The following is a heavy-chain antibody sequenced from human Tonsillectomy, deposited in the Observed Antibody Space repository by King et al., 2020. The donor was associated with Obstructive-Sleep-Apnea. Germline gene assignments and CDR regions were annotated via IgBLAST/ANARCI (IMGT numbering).Heavy chain of an antibody. J-gene: IGHJ4*02. V-gene: IGHV3-33*01. CDR2: IWYDGSNK. CDR1: GFTFSTYG. D-gene: IGHD1-1*01. CDR3: ARDNPTTPLGY. Sequence: QVQLVESGGGVVQPGRSLRLSCAASGFTFSTYGMHWVRQAPGKGLEWVAVIWYDGSNKYYADSAKGRFTISRDNPKNTLSLQMNSLRAGDTAVYYCARDNPTTPLGYWGQGTLVTVAS.